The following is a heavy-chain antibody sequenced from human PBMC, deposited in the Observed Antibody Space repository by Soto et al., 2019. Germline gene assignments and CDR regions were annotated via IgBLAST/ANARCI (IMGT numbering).Heavy chain of an antibody. V-gene: IGHV4-34*01. CDR2: INHSGST. CDR3: ARGLGDGYNGSKLYYFDY. J-gene: IGHJ4*02. CDR1: GGSFSGYY. Sequence: QVQLQQWGAGLLKPSETLSLTCAVYGGSFSGYYWSWIRQPPGKGLEWIGEINHSGSTNYNPSLKSRVTISVDTSKHQFSLKLSSVTAADTAVYYCARGLGDGYNGSKLYYFDYWGQGTLVTVSS. D-gene: IGHD3-10*01.